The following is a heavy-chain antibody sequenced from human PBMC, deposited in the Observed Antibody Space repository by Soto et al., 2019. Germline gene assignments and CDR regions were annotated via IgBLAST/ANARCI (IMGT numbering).Heavy chain of an antibody. CDR1: GFTFSNAW. D-gene: IGHD3-10*01. CDR2: IKSKTDGGTT. Sequence: EVQLVESGGGLVKPGGSLRLSCAASGFTFSNAWMNWVRQAPGKGLEWVGRIKSKTDGGTTDYAAPVKGRFTISRDDSKITVYLKRNGLKTENTAVYYCTAENLWFGEFPRYYYGMDVWGQGTTVTVSS. J-gene: IGHJ6*02. CDR3: TAENLWFGEFPRYYYGMDV. V-gene: IGHV3-15*07.